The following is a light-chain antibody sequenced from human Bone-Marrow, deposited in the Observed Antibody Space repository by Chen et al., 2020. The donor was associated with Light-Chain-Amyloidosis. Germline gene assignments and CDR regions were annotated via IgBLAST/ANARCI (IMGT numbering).Light chain of an antibody. J-gene: IGLJ1*01. Sequence: QSALTQPASASGSPGQSITISCTGTSSDVGGDNHVSWYQQHPDKAPKLMIYEVTNRPSWVPDRFSGSKSDNTASLTISGLQTEDEADYFCSSYTITNTLAFGSGTRVTVL. CDR2: EVT. V-gene: IGLV2-14*01. CDR3: SSYTITNTLA. CDR1: SSDVGGDNH.